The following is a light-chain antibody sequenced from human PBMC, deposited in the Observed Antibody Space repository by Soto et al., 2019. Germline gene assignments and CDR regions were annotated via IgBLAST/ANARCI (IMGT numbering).Light chain of an antibody. CDR2: GAS. V-gene: IGKV3-15*01. CDR3: QQYNYRPPA. Sequence: EIVMTQSPATLSVSPGERAALSCRASQSVSGNLAWYQQTPGQAPRLLIYGASTRATGIPARFSGSGFGTEFNLNISSLKSEDFAVYYCQQYNYRPPAFGQGTRLEIK. CDR1: QSVSGN. J-gene: IGKJ5*01.